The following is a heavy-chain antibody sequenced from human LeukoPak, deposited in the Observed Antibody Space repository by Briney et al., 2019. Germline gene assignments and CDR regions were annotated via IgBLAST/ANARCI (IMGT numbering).Heavy chain of an antibody. Sequence: PGGSLRLSCAASGFTFSRHDMHWVRQPTGKGVEWVSAIGTAGGSYYPGSVKGRFTISRENAKNSLYLQMNSLRAGDTAVYYCARAATGFDAFDIWGQGTMVTVSS. CDR2: IGTAGGS. CDR1: GFTFSRHD. J-gene: IGHJ3*02. V-gene: IGHV3-13*01. CDR3: ARAATGFDAFDI. D-gene: IGHD1-1*01.